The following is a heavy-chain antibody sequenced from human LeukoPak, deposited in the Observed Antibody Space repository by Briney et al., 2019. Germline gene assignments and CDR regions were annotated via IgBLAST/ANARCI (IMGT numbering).Heavy chain of an antibody. Sequence: GGSLRLSCAPSGFTFSSYWMSWVRQAPGKGLEWVANIKQDGSEKYYVDSVKGRFTISRDNAKNSLYLQMNSLRAEDTAVYYCVSYRSFDWVDYWGQGTLVTVSS. CDR3: VSYRSFDWVDY. V-gene: IGHV3-7*01. CDR1: GFTFSSYW. CDR2: IKQDGSEK. J-gene: IGHJ4*02. D-gene: IGHD3-9*01.